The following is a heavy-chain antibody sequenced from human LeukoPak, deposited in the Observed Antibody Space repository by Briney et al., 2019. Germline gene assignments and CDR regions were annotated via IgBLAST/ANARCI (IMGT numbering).Heavy chain of an antibody. CDR2: IWYDGGKR. Sequence: GGSLRLSCAASGFTFSDYGMYWVRQAPGKGLEWVALIWYDGGKRYYTDSVRGRFTISRDNSKNTLYLQMNSLRAEDTAVYYCVRYCNGGSCYRAAFDVWGPGTTVTVSS. CDR3: VRYCNGGSCYRAAFDV. V-gene: IGHV3-33*01. J-gene: IGHJ3*01. CDR1: GFTFSDYG. D-gene: IGHD2-15*01.